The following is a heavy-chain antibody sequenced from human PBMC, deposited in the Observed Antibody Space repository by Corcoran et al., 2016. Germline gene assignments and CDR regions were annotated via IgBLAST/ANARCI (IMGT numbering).Heavy chain of an antibody. J-gene: IGHJ5*02. Sequence: QVQLVQSGAEVKKPGASVKVSCKASGYTFTSYGISWVRQAPGQGLEWMGWISAYNGNTNYAQKPQGRVTMTTDTSTSTAYMELRSLRSDDTAVYYCARAALMVYASFGWFDPWGQGTLVTVSS. CDR3: ARAALMVYASFGWFDP. CDR2: ISAYNGNT. D-gene: IGHD2-8*01. V-gene: IGHV1-18*01. CDR1: GYTFTSYG.